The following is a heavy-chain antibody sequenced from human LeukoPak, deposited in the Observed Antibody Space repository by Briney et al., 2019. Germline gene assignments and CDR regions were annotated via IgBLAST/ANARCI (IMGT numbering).Heavy chain of an antibody. CDR2: IRSKAYGRKT. Sequence: GGSLRLSCTASGFTFGDYAMSWVRQAPGKGLEWVGFIRSKAYGRKTEYAASVKGRFTISRDDSKSIAYLQMNSLKTEDTAVYYCTRGAYSWFGELLSVDYWGQGTLVTVSS. V-gene: IGHV3-49*04. CDR1: GFTFGDYA. CDR3: TRGAYSWFGELLSVDY. D-gene: IGHD3-10*01. J-gene: IGHJ4*02.